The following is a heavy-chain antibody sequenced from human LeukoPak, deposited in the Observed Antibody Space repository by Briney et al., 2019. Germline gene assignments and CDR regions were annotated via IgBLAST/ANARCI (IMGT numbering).Heavy chain of an antibody. J-gene: IGHJ5*02. CDR1: GYTFTSYG. V-gene: IGHV1-18*01. Sequence: ASVKVSFTASGYTFTSYGISWVRQAPGQGLEWMGWISAYNGNTNYAQKLQGRVTMTTDTSTSTAYMELRSLRSDDTAVYYCARDRERKYYYDSSGYYWFDPWGQGTLVTVSS. D-gene: IGHD3-22*01. CDR2: ISAYNGNT. CDR3: ARDRERKYYYDSSGYYWFDP.